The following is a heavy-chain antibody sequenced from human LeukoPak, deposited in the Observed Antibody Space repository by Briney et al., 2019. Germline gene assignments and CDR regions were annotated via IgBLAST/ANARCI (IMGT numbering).Heavy chain of an antibody. CDR3: ARDNDSRDPPHF. CDR2: INPSGGST. V-gene: IGHV1-46*01. J-gene: IGHJ4*02. Sequence: ASVKVSCKASGYTFTSYYMHWVRQAPGQGLEWMGIINPSGGSTSYAQKFQGRVTLTADKSTRTAYMELSSLRSEDTAVYYCARDNDSRDPPHFWGQGTLVTVSS. D-gene: IGHD3-16*01. CDR1: GYTFTSYY.